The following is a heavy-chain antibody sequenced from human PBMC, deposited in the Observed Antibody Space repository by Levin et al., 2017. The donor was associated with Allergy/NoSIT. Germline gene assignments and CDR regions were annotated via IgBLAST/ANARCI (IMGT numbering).Heavy chain of an antibody. D-gene: IGHD6-6*01. J-gene: IGHJ4*01. CDR3: AKGSGAARPYFFDY. CDR2: ITGDGGDT. V-gene: IGHV3-23*01. Sequence: GGSLRLSCAASGFTFNSYAMSWVRQAPGTGLEWVSAITGDGGDTYHADSVKGRFTISRDNSKNTLYMQMNSLRVEDTAIYYCAKGSGAARPYFFDYWGQGTLVTVSS. CDR1: GFTFNSYA.